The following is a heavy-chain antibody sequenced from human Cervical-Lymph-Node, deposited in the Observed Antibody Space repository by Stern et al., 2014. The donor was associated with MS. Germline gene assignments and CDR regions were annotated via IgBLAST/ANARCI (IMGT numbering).Heavy chain of an antibody. CDR1: GYTFNNNA. Sequence: VQLVESGSELKKPGASVEVSCKASGYTFNNNAVTWVRQAPGQGLEWMGWINTETGNPTYAQGFAGRLFCSLDTSVSTAYLQITSLKAEDTAVYYCARVSNSGYYGDHWGQGTLVTVSS. CDR2: INTETGNP. J-gene: IGHJ4*02. D-gene: IGHD3-22*01. CDR3: ARVSNSGYYGDH. V-gene: IGHV7-4-1*02.